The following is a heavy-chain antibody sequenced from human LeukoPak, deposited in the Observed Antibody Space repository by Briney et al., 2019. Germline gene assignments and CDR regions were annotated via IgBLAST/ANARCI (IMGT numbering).Heavy chain of an antibody. D-gene: IGHD3-22*01. Sequence: SETLPLTCTVSGGSISSGDYYWSWIRQPPGKGLEWIGYIYYSGSTNYNPSLKSRVTISVDTSKNQFSLKLSSATAADTAVYYCARNRLMSYYYDSSGYLDYWGQGTLVTVSS. V-gene: IGHV4-30-4*01. CDR3: ARNRLMSYYYDSSGYLDY. J-gene: IGHJ4*02. CDR2: IYYSGST. CDR1: GGSISSGDYY.